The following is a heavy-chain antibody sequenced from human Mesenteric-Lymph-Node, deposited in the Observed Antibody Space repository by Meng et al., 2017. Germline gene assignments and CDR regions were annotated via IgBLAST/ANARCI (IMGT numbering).Heavy chain of an antibody. CDR2: IYYSGST. CDR3: ARGPGTSSDY. CDR1: GGSISSYY. D-gene: IGHD6-13*01. V-gene: IGHV4-59*01. Sequence: QVPVQESGAGLVKPSETLSLTCTVAGGSISSYYWSWIRQPPGKGLEWIGYIYYSGSTNYNPSLKSRVTISVDTSKNQFSLKLSSVTAADTAVYYCARGPGTSSDYWGQGTLVTVSS. J-gene: IGHJ4*02.